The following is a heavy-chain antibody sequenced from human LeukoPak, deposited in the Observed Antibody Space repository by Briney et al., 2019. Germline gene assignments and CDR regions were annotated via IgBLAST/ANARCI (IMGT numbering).Heavy chain of an antibody. D-gene: IGHD3-10*01. CDR3: AREMRSPRGGFDY. J-gene: IGHJ4*02. Sequence: SETLSLTCTVSSGSISSTSYYWGWIRQPPGMWLEWIGSMYYSGSTYYNPSLKSRVTISVDTSKSQFSLKLSSVTAADTAVYYCAREMRSPRGGFDYWDQGTLVTVSS. CDR1: SGSISSTSYY. V-gene: IGHV4-39*07. CDR2: MYYSGST.